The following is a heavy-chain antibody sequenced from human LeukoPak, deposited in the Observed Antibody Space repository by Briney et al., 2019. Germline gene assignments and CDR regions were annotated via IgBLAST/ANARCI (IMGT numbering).Heavy chain of an antibody. Sequence: SETLSLTCTVSGGSISSYYWSWIRQPPGKGLEWIGYIYYSGSTNYSPSLKSRVTISVDTSKNQFSLKLSSVTAADTAVYYCARGLPRYFDYWGQGTLVTVSS. D-gene: IGHD5-12*01. V-gene: IGHV4-59*01. CDR1: GGSISSYY. CDR3: ARGLPRYFDY. J-gene: IGHJ4*02. CDR2: IYYSGST.